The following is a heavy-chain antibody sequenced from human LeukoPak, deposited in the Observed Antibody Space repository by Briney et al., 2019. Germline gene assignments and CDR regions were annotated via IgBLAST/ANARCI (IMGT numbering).Heavy chain of an antibody. Sequence: ASVKVSCKASGYTFTSYGISWVRQAPGQGLEWMGWISAYNGNTNYAQKLQGRVTMTTDTSTSTAYMELRSLRSDDTAVYYCARGMHIVVVTAIDALDIWGQGTMVTVSS. D-gene: IGHD2-21*02. CDR1: GYTFTSYG. CDR2: ISAYNGNT. J-gene: IGHJ3*02. V-gene: IGHV1-18*04. CDR3: ARGMHIVVVTAIDALDI.